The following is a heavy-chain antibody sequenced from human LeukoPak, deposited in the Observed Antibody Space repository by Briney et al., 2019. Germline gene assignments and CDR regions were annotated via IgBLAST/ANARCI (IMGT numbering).Heavy chain of an antibody. J-gene: IGHJ4*02. CDR3: ARVQYDYVWGSYRAFDY. V-gene: IGHV3-48*03. Sequence: GGSLRLSCAASGFTFSSYEMNWVRQAPGKGLEWVSYISSSGSTIYYADSVKGRFTISRDNAKNSLYLQMNSLRAEDTAVYYCARVQYDYVWGSYRAFDYWGQGTLVTVSS. D-gene: IGHD3-16*02. CDR2: ISSSGSTI. CDR1: GFTFSSYE.